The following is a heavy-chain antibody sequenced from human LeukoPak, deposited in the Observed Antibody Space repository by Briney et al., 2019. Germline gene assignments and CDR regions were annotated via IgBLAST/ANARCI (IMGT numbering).Heavy chain of an antibody. D-gene: IGHD6-19*01. J-gene: IGHJ4*02. CDR2: IYPGDSDT. CDR1: GYSFTTYW. CDR3: ARKIGGGYEWGSFDY. V-gene: IGHV5-51*01. Sequence: GESLKISCKGSGYSFTTYWIGWVRQMPGKGLEWMGIIYPGDSDTRYSPSFQGQVTISADKSISTAYLQWSSLKASDTAMYYCARKIGGGYEWGSFDYWGQGTLVTVSS.